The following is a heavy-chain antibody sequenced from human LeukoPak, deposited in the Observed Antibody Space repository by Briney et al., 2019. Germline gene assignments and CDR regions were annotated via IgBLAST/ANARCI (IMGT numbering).Heavy chain of an antibody. J-gene: IGHJ5*02. CDR2: IYYNGST. CDR3: ARGGCSCYSCWFDP. CDR1: GGSISSGGYY. D-gene: IGHD2-15*01. Sequence: PSETLSLTCTVSGGSISSGGYYWSWIRQHPGKGLEWLGYIYYNGSTYYNPPVKSRVTITADTSKNQFSLKLSSVTAADTAVYYCARGGCSCYSCWFDPWGQGTLVTVSS. V-gene: IGHV4-31*03.